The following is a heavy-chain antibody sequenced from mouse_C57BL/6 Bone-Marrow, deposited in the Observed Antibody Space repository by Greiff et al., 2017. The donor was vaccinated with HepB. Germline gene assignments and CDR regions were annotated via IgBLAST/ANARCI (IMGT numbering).Heavy chain of an antibody. V-gene: IGHV1-55*01. CDR1: GYTFTSYW. CDR2: IYPGSGST. D-gene: IGHD2-10*01. J-gene: IGHJ2*01. CDR3: ARGPLLFDY. Sequence: QVQLQQPGAELVKPGASVKMSCKASGYTFTSYWITWVKRRPGQGLEWIGDIYPGSGSTNYNEKFKSKATLTVDTPSSTAYMQLSSLTSEDSAVYYCARGPLLFDYWGQGTTLTVSS.